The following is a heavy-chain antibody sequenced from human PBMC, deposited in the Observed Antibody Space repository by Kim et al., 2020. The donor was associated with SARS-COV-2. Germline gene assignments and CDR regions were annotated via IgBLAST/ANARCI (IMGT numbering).Heavy chain of an antibody. V-gene: IGHV3-7*01. J-gene: IGHJ1*01. D-gene: IGHD2-2*01. CDR3: AIDHCSTASCYCPLVY. Sequence: GGSLRLSCAASGFTFSSYWMSWVRQAPGKGLEWVANINEDGSEKYYVDSVKGRFTISRDNAKKSLYLQMNTLRADDTAVYYCAIDHCSTASCYCPLVYWGQGILVTVSS. CDR2: INEDGSEK. CDR1: GFTFSSYW.